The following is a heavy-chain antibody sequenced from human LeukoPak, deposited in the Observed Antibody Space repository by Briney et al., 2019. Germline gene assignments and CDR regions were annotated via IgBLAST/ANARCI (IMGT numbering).Heavy chain of an antibody. CDR1: GFTFSSYG. Sequence: GGSLRLSCAASGFTFSSYGMHWVRQAPGKGLEWVAVIWYDGSNKYYADSVKGRFTISRDNSKNTLYLQMNSLRAEDTAVYYCAKVDIVVVPAANFDYWGQGTLVTVSS. CDR3: AKVDIVVVPAANFDY. CDR2: IWYDGSNK. V-gene: IGHV3-33*06. J-gene: IGHJ4*02. D-gene: IGHD2-2*01.